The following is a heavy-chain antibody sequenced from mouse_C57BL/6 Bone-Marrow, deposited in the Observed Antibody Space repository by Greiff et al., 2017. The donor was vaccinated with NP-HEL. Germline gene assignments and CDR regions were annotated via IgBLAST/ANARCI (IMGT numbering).Heavy chain of an antibody. CDR1: GYSITSDY. V-gene: IGHV3-8*01. CDR3: ARGSLLSPYDCEY. Sequence: EVQLQESGPGLAKPSQTLSLTCSVTGYSITSDYWNWIRKFPGNKLEYIGYISYSGSTYYNPSLKSGISITPDTSTTRYYSKWNSVTTEDTATYYCARGSLLSPYDCEYWGHGTTLTASS. CDR2: ISYSGST. D-gene: IGHD2-10*01. J-gene: IGHJ2*01.